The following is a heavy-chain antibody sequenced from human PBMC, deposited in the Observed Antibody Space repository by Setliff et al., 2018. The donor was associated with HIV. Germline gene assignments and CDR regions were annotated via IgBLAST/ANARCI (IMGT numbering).Heavy chain of an antibody. CDR2: IRYDGSEK. V-gene: IGHV3-30*02. CDR3: VKGDNFWTGYSTYFKFDP. D-gene: IGHD3-3*01. Sequence: GGSLRLSCAASGFTFSSSWMSWVRQAPGEGLEWVTFIRYDGSEKFYADSVRGRFTISRDNSKTKLYLQMNSLRIEDTAIYYCVKGDNFWTGYSTYFKFDPWGQGTLVTVSS. J-gene: IGHJ5*02. CDR1: GFTFSSSW.